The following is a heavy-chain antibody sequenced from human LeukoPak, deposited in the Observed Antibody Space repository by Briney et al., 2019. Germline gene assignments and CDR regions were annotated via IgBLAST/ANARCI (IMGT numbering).Heavy chain of an antibody. CDR1: GFTFSSYD. V-gene: IGHV3-30*18. D-gene: IGHD1-14*01. CDR3: AKAPEPPGV. J-gene: IGHJ6*01. CDR2: ILYDGSNK. Sequence: GGSLRLSCAASGFTFSSYDMHWVPQAPGKGLEWVAVILYDGSNKYYADSVKGRFTISRDNPKNTVYLQMNSLRAEDTAVYYCAKAPEPPGVWGQGTTVTVSS.